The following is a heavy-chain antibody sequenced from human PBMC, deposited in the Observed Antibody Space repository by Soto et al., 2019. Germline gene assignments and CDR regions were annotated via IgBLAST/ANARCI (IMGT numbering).Heavy chain of an antibody. Sequence: QVQLVQSGAEVKKPGASVKVSCKVSGYTLTELSMHWVRQAPGKGLEWMGGFDPEDGETIYAQKFQGRVTMTEDTSTDTAYMELSRLRSEDTAVYYCATGHYGTGSYYNVGEFDYWGQGTLVTVSS. D-gene: IGHD3-10*01. CDR1: GYTLTELS. J-gene: IGHJ4*02. V-gene: IGHV1-24*01. CDR2: FDPEDGET. CDR3: ATGHYGTGSYYNVGEFDY.